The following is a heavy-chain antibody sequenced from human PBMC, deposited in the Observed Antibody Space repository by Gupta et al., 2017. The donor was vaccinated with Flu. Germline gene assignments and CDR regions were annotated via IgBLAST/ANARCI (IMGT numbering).Heavy chain of an antibody. D-gene: IGHD6-19*01. CDR2: FYYSGST. V-gene: IGHV4-59*08. J-gene: IGHJ4*02. Sequence: QVQLQESGPGLVKPSETLSLTCTVSGGSISSYYWSWIRQPPGKGLEWIGYFYYSGSTNYNPSLKSRVTISVDTSKNQFSLKLSSVTAADTAVYYCASSGIAVAGTYLDYWGQGTLVTVSS. CDR1: GGSISSYY. CDR3: ASSGIAVAGTYLDY.